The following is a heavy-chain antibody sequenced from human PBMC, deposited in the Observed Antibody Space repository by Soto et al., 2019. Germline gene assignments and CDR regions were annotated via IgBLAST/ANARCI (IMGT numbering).Heavy chain of an antibody. V-gene: IGHV4-38-2*01. J-gene: IGHJ6*02. CDR1: GYSIASGYY. Sequence: SETLSLTCAVSGYSIASGYYWAWIRQSPGKGLEWIGSIYHAGSVYYNPSLNSRVAVSLDTSKNHFSLKLTSVTAADTAVYYCARTFDYYGMDVWGQGATVTVSS. CDR2: IYHAGSV. CDR3: ARTFDYYGMDV.